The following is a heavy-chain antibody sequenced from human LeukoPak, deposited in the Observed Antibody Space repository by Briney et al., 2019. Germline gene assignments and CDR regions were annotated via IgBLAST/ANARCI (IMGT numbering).Heavy chain of an antibody. CDR3: VRDKELRPTERFDS. D-gene: IGHD1-7*01. J-gene: IGHJ4*02. CDR1: GSTVSSNF. CDR2: ILGETNT. V-gene: IGHV3-53*01. Sequence: GGSLRLSCAVSGSTVSSNFMTWVRQAPGKGLEWVSLILGETNTTYADSVEGRFTISRDNYKNPLYLQMNRLRAEETAVYYCVRDKELRPTERFDSWGQGTLVTVSS.